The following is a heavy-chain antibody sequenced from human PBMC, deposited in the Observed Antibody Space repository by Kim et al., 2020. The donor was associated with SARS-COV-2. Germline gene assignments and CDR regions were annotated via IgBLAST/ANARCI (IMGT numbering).Heavy chain of an antibody. J-gene: IGHJ6*02. CDR3: ASQPYYSYGMDV. V-gene: IGHV4-59*08. Sequence: NYDHSLKSRVTISVDTSKTQFALKLSSVTAADTAIYYCASQPYYSYGMDVWGQGTTVTVSS.